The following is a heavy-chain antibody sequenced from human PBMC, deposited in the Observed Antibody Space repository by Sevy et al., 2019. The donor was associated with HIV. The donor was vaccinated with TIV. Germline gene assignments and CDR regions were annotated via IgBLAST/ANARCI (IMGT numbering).Heavy chain of an antibody. J-gene: IGHJ4*02. V-gene: IGHV1-2*02. CDR1: GYLFTGYY. CDR3: SRSVYGSGTYLNDY. CDR2: INPNDGGT. D-gene: IGHD3-10*01. Sequence: ASVKVSCKASGYLFTGYYVHWVRQAPGQGLEWMGWINPNDGGTNYAQKFQGRVTMTTDTSISTAYMELNRLTSADTAMFYCSRSVYGSGTYLNDYWGQGTLITVSS.